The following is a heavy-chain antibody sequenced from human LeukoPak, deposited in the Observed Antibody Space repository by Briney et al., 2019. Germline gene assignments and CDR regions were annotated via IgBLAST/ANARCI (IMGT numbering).Heavy chain of an antibody. CDR1: GFSLSTSGVG. Sequence: SGPTLVKPTQTLTLTCTFSGFSLSTSGVGVGWIRQPPGKALEWLALIYWDDDKRYSPSLKSRLTITKDTSKNQVVLTMTNMNPVDTATYYCAHTPNSSGWYAGNRYFDLWGRGTLVTVSS. CDR2: IYWDDDK. V-gene: IGHV2-5*02. J-gene: IGHJ2*01. CDR3: AHTPNSSGWYAGNRYFDL. D-gene: IGHD6-19*01.